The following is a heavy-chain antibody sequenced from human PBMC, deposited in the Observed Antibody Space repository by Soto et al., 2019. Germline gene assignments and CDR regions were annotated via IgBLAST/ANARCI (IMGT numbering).Heavy chain of an antibody. J-gene: IGHJ4*02. V-gene: IGHV3-23*01. CDR1: GFTFSSYA. CDR3: AKELYSSSWYMEDYFDY. CDR2: ISGSGGST. D-gene: IGHD6-13*01. Sequence: GGSLRLSCAASGFTFSSYAMSWVRQAPGKGLEWVSAISGSGGSTYYADSVKGRFTISRDNSKNTLYLQMNSLRAEDAAVYYCAKELYSSSWYMEDYFDYWGQGTLVTVSS.